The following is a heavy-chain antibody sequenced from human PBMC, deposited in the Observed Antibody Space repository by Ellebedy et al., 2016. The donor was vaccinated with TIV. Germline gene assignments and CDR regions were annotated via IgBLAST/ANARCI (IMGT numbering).Heavy chain of an antibody. Sequence: GGSLRLXXAASGFTFSNAWMSWVRQAPGKGLEWVGRIKSKTDGGTTDYAAPVKGRFTISRDDSKNTLYLQMNSLKTEDTAVYYCTTALVVVPAAMGYYYYGMDVWGQGTTVTVSS. CDR3: TTALVVVPAAMGYYYYGMDV. CDR1: GFTFSNAW. CDR2: IKSKTDGGTT. V-gene: IGHV3-15*01. J-gene: IGHJ6*02. D-gene: IGHD2-2*01.